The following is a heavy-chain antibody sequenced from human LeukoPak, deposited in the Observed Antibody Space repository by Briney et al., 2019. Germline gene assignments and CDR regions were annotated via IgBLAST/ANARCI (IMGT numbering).Heavy chain of an antibody. CDR1: GLTFPRYA. D-gene: IGHD3/OR15-3a*01. Sequence: GGSLRLSCAASGLTFPRYAFAWFRQAPGRGLQWVSGISGSGRDTFYSDSVKGRFTISRDNSKNTHYPQMSSLTAEDTVVYYCAKWGDFWTGLNNWYFELWGRGTLVTVSS. J-gene: IGHJ2*01. CDR3: AKWGDFWTGLNNWYFEL. CDR2: ISGSGRDT. V-gene: IGHV3-23*01.